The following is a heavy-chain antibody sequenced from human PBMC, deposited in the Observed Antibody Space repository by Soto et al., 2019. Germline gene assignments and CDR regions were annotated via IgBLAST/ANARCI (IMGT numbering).Heavy chain of an antibody. CDR3: AGTTYGSGSYSASYGMDV. Sequence: ALSVSCPVSGASISSGGYYWSWIREHPGKGLEWIGYIYYSGSTYYNPSLKSRVTISVDTSKNQFSLKLSSVTAADTAVYYCAGTTYGSGSYSASYGMDVWGQGTTVTVYS. CDR2: IYYSGST. J-gene: IGHJ6*02. V-gene: IGHV4-31*03. D-gene: IGHD3-10*01. CDR1: GASISSGGYY.